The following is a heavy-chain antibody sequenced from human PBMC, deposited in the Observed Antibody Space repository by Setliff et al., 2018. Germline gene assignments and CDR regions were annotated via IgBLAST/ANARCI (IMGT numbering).Heavy chain of an antibody. D-gene: IGHD4-4*01. J-gene: IGHJ6*03. Sequence: SETLSLTCSVYGESFSSNYWSWIRQSPGKGLEWIGESDHGGNTTIHPSLKSRLTMSVDTSKNQFSLKVTSVTVADTAVYYCAREGPESDSSGYMDVWGQGTTVTVSS. CDR3: AREGPESDSSGYMDV. CDR2: SDHGGNT. V-gene: IGHV4-34*01. CDR1: GESFSSNY.